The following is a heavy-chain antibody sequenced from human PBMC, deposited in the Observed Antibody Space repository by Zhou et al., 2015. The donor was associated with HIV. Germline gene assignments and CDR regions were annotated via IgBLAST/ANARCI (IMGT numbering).Heavy chain of an antibody. J-gene: IGHJ3*02. Sequence: QVQLVQSGAEVKKPGSSVKVSCKASGGTFSGSEISWVRQAPGQGLEWMGGINPLFDIENYAQRFRGRLSITADKSTSAAYMELRGLTSEDAAIYYCARSGGNFDYAFDIWGQGTKVVVSS. CDR2: INPLFDIE. D-gene: IGHD2-15*01. CDR1: GGTFSGSE. CDR3: ARSGGNFDYAFDI. V-gene: IGHV1-69*17.